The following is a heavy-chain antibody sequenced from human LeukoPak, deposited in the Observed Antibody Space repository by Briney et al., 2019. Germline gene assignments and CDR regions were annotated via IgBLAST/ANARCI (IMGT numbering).Heavy chain of an antibody. J-gene: IGHJ4*02. CDR3: TIAYSGSYLLGY. D-gene: IGHD1-26*01. CDR1: GFTFSGSA. Sequence: GGSLKLSCAASGFTFSGSAMHWVRQASGKGLEWVGRIRSKANGYATAYAASVKGRFTISRDDSKNTAYLQMNSLKTEDTAVYYCTIAYSGSYLLGYWGQGTLVTVSS. CDR2: IRSKANGYAT. V-gene: IGHV3-73*01.